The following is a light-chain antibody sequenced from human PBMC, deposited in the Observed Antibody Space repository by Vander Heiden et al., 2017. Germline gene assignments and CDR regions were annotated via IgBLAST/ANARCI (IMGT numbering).Light chain of an antibody. CDR2: RDR. V-gene: IGLV3-9*01. Sequence: SYELTQPLSVSVALGQTARITCGGNNIGSKNVHWYQQNPGQAPVLVIYRDRNRPSGIPERFSGSKSVNTATLTISRAQAGDEADYYCQVWDNNTAVFGGGTKLTVL. J-gene: IGLJ2*01. CDR3: QVWDNNTAV. CDR1: NIGSKN.